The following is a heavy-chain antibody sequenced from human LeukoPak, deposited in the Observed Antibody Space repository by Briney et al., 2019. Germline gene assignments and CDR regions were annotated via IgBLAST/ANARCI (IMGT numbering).Heavy chain of an antibody. D-gene: IGHD4-17*01. V-gene: IGHV3-30*18. CDR3: AKDRRDYGDYVDLFFDY. CDR1: GFTFSSYG. Sequence: PGGSLRLSCAASGFTFSSYGMHWVRQAPGKGLEWVAVISYDGSNKYYADSVKGRFTISRDNSKNTLYLQMNSLRAEDTAVYYCAKDRRDYGDYVDLFFDYWGQGTLVTVSS. CDR2: ISYDGSNK. J-gene: IGHJ4*02.